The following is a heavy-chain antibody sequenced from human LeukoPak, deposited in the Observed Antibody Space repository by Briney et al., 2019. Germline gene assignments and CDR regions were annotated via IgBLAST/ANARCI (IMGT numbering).Heavy chain of an antibody. CDR3: AKESEAIAAAGTLDS. Sequence: GGPLRLSCAASEFTFSNYAVSWVRQSPGKGLEWVSGISGTSGTTYYADSVKGRFTISRDNSKNTLYLQMNSLRSEDTAVYYCAKESEAIAAAGTLDSWGQGTLVTVSS. V-gene: IGHV3-23*01. D-gene: IGHD6-13*01. CDR1: EFTFSNYA. CDR2: ISGTSGTT. J-gene: IGHJ4*02.